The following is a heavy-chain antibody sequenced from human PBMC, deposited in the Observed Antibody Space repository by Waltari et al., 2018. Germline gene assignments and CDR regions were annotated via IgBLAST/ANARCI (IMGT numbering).Heavy chain of an antibody. CDR1: GFTFTSYA. CDR3: ARNGDRRYHYSYMDV. CDR2: ISYDGKNT. D-gene: IGHD3-10*01. Sequence: QGQLVESGGGVVQPGRSLRLSCADSGFTFTSYAFDWVRRAPGKGLQWVAVISYDGKNTYYANSVRGRFTISRDNSKNTIYLQMNSLRIEDTAVYYCARNGDRRYHYSYMDVWGKGTTVTVSS. J-gene: IGHJ6*03. V-gene: IGHV3-30*04.